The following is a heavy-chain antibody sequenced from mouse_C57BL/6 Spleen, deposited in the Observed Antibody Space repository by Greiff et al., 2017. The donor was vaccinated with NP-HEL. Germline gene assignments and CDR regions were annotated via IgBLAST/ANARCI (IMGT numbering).Heavy chain of an antibody. V-gene: IGHV10-1*01. CDR2: IRSKSNNYAT. Sequence: EVMLVESGGGLVQPKGSLKLSCAASGFSFNTYAMNWVRQAPGKGLEWVARIRSKSNNYATYYADSVKDRFTISRDDSESMLYLQMNNLKTEDTAMYYCVRPIYYDYDVAWFAYWGQGTLVTVSA. J-gene: IGHJ3*01. CDR3: VRPIYYDYDVAWFAY. CDR1: GFSFNTYA. D-gene: IGHD2-4*01.